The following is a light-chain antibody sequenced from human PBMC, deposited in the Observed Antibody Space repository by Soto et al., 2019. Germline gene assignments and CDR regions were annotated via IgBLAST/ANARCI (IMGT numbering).Light chain of an antibody. CDR2: KAS. CDR3: QQYNTYSWT. Sequence: IQMTQSPSTLPASVGDRVTITCRASQSISSWLAWYQQRPGKAPNLLIYKASSLESGVPSRFSGSGSGTEFTLTISSLQPDDFATYYCQQYNTYSWTFGQGTNVDI. J-gene: IGKJ1*01. V-gene: IGKV1-5*03. CDR1: QSISSW.